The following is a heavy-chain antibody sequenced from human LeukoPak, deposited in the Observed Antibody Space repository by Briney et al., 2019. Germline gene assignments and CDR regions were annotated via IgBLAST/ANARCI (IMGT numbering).Heavy chain of an antibody. Sequence: SETLSLTCTVSGGSISSYYWSWIRQPAGKGLDWIGRIYTSGSTNYNPSLKSRVTMSVDTSKNQFSLKLSSVTAADTAVYYCARDAGYSGYDYTPSFDYWGQGTLVTVSS. CDR3: ARDAGYSGYDYTPSFDY. CDR1: GGSISSYY. V-gene: IGHV4-4*07. D-gene: IGHD5-12*01. CDR2: IYTSGST. J-gene: IGHJ4*02.